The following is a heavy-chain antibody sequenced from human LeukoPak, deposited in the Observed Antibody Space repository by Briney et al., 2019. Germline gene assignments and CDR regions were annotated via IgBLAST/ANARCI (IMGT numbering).Heavy chain of an antibody. CDR2: IYYSGST. V-gene: IGHV4-59*12. D-gene: IGHD6-13*01. CDR3: ARELQQLANYFDY. Sequence: SETLSLTCTVSGGSISSYYWSWIRQPPGKGLEWIGYIYYSGSTYYNPSLKSRVTISVDTSKNQFSLKLSSVTAADTAVYYCARELQQLANYFDYWGQGTLVTVSS. J-gene: IGHJ4*02. CDR1: GGSISSYY.